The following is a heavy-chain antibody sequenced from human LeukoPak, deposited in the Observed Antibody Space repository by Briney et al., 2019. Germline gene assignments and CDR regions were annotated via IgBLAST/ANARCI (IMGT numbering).Heavy chain of an antibody. CDR3: AGAIVGATYDY. D-gene: IGHD1-26*01. CDR1: GFIFSDYY. J-gene: IGHJ4*02. Sequence: GSLRLSCAASGFIFSDYYMSWIRQAPGKGLEWVSYISSSSSSTIYYADSVKGRFTISRDNAKNSLYLQMNSLRAEDTAVYYCAGAIVGATYDYWGQGTLVTVSS. CDR2: ISSSSSSTI. V-gene: IGHV3-11*04.